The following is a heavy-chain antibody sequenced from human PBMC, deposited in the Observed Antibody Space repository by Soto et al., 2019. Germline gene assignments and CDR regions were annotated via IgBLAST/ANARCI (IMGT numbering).Heavy chain of an antibody. Sequence: EVQLVESGGGLVQPGGSLRLSCAASGFTFSSHDMHWVRQVTGKGLEWVSGIDSAGDAKYPASVKGRFTISRENAKNSLHLQMNGLGAGYTAVYYCARGGIRGVSWNWFDTWGQGTLVTVSS. V-gene: IGHV3-13*01. D-gene: IGHD3-10*01. CDR2: IDSAGDA. CDR1: GFTFSSHD. J-gene: IGHJ5*02. CDR3: ARGGIRGVSWNWFDT.